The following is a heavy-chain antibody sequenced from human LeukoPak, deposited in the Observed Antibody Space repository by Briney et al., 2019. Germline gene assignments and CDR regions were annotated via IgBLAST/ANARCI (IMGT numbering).Heavy chain of an antibody. Sequence: PSETLSLTCSVSGDSISRGGDYWTWIRQHPEKGLEWIGYNSGSGSTYYSPSLRSRVTVSADTSKNQFSLKLTSVTAADTAVFYCARVPIIRGVIEDWGQGTLVSVSS. J-gene: IGHJ4*02. CDR2: NSGSGST. D-gene: IGHD3-10*01. CDR1: GDSISRGGDY. CDR3: ARVPIIRGVIED. V-gene: IGHV4-31*03.